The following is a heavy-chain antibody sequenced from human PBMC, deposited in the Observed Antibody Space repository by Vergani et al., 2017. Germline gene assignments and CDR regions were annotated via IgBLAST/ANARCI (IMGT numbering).Heavy chain of an antibody. V-gene: IGHV3-33*01. CDR3: ARWGNEKRLDS. Sequence: QVQLVESEGGVVQPGRSLTFSCVASGFTFSSHGMHWVRQAPGKGLEWVAVIWYDGSNKYYGDSVKGRFTISRDNSKNTLYLQMNSLRVEDTAVYYCARWGNEKRLDSWGQGTLVTVSS. D-gene: IGHD1-1*01. CDR1: GFTFSSHG. J-gene: IGHJ5*01. CDR2: IWYDGSNK.